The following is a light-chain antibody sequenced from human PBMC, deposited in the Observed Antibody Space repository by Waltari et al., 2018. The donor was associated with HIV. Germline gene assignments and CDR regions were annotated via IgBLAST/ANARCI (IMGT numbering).Light chain of an antibody. Sequence: QSVLTQPPSVSAAPGQKIGISCSGANSNIWRNSVSWYQQSPGRAPQLLIYDNHRRPSETPDRFSGSKSGTSGTLDITGLQTGDEADYYCGTWDSGRNAYVFGSGTKVTVL. CDR3: GTWDSGRNAYV. CDR2: DNH. J-gene: IGLJ1*01. CDR1: NSNIWRNS. V-gene: IGLV1-51*01.